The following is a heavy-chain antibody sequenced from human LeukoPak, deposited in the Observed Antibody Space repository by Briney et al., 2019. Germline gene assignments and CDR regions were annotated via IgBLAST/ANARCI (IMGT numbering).Heavy chain of an antibody. J-gene: IGHJ4*02. V-gene: IGHV3-23*01. D-gene: IGHD1-20*01. CDR1: GFTFSSYA. CDR3: AKASPHIAGGNYFDY. CDR2: ISGSGGST. Sequence: GGSLRLSCAASGFTFSSYAMSWVRQAPGKGLEWVSAISGSGGSTYYADSVKGRFTISRDNSKNTLYLQMNSLRAEGTAAYYCAKASPHIAGGNYFDYWGQGTLVTVSS.